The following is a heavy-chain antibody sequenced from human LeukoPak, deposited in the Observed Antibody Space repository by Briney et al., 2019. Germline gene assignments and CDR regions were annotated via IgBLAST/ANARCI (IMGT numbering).Heavy chain of an antibody. D-gene: IGHD1-26*01. CDR1: GFTFSSYS. CDR3: ATESRGNNTDIIFHY. CDR2: ISATGDHT. Sequence: PGGSLRLSCAASGFTFSSYSMNWVRQAPGKGLEWVSSISATGDHTYYTDSVKGRFTVSRDNSRDTLYMQMNTLRAEDTATYYCATESRGNNTDIIFHYWGQGALVIVSS. V-gene: IGHV3-23*01. J-gene: IGHJ4*02.